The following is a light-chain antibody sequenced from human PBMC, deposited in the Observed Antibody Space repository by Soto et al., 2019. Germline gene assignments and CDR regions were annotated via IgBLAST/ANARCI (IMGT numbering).Light chain of an antibody. CDR1: QSVSSN. J-gene: IGKJ2*01. CDR3: QQYNNWPQT. V-gene: IGKV3-15*01. CDR2: GAS. Sequence: MTQSPATLSVSPGERANLSCRASQSVSSNLAWYQQKPGQAPRLLIYGASTRATGIPARFSGSGSGTEFTLTFSSLQSEDCAVYYCQQYNNWPQTFGQGTKLEIK.